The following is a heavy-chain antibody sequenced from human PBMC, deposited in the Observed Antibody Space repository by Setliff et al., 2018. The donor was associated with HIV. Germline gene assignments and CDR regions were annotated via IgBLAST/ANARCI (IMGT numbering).Heavy chain of an antibody. D-gene: IGHD3-22*01. CDR1: GVSTISSSSSYY. CDR2: ISHSGIT. V-gene: IGHV4-39*02. Sequence: SETLSLTCIVSGVSTISSSSSYYWGWIRQPPGKGLEWIGYISHSGITHYNPSLKSRVTISVDTSKNHFSLRLSSVTAADTAVYYCARLETYYYDSSGSTGWYFDLWGRGTLVTVSS. CDR3: ARLETYYYDSSGSTGWYFDL. J-gene: IGHJ2*01.